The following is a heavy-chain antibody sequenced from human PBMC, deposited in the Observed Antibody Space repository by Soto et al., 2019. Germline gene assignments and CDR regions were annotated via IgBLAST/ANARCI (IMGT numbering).Heavy chain of an antibody. J-gene: IGHJ4*02. CDR3: ARGSNGYHFDY. V-gene: IGHV3-64*01. Sequence: EVQLVESGGGLVQRGGSLRLSCAASGFTFSSYAMHWVRQAPGKGLEYVSTISSNGGSTDYANSVKGRFTISRDNSKNTLYLQMGSLRAEDTAVYYCARGSNGYHFDYWGQGTLVTVSS. CDR1: GFTFSSYA. D-gene: IGHD5-12*01. CDR2: ISSNGGST.